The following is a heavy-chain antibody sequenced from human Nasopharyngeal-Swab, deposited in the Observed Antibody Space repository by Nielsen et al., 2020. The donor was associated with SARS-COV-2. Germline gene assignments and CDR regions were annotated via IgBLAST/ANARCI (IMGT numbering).Heavy chain of an antibody. J-gene: IGHJ6*02. V-gene: IGHV1-8*03. CDR3: ARVYCSSTSCFYGMDV. CDR1: GYTFTSYD. D-gene: IGHD2-2*01. Sequence: GSVKASCKASGYTFTSYDINWVRQATGQGLEWMGWMNPNSGNTGYAQKFQGRVTITRNTSISTAYMELSSLRSEDTAVYYCARVYCSSTSCFYGMDVWGQGTTVTVSS. CDR2: MNPNSGNT.